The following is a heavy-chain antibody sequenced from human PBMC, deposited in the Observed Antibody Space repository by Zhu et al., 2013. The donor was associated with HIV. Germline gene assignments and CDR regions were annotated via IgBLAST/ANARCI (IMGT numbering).Heavy chain of an antibody. V-gene: IGHV1-2*02. CDR1: GYTFTDYY. Sequence: QVQLVQSGAEVKKPGASVKVSCKASGYTFTDYYIHWVRQSPGQGLEWMGWINPNSGGTNYAQKFRGRVTMTRDTSISTAYMELRRLRSDDTAVYYCASDLRDNWGHRYWGQGTLVTVSS. J-gene: IGHJ4*02. CDR2: INPNSGGT. CDR3: ASDLRDNWGHRY. D-gene: IGHD7-27*01.